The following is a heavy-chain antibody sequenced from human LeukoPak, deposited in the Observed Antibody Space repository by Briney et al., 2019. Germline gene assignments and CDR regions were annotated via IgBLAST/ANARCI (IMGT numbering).Heavy chain of an antibody. D-gene: IGHD2-2*01. V-gene: IGHV1-69*06. CDR2: IIPIFGTA. CDR1: GGTFSSYA. Sequence: GASVKVSRKASGGTFSSYAISWVRQAPGQGLEWMGGIIPIFGTANYAQKFQVRVTITADKSTSTAYMELSSLRSEDTAVYYCAVRYCSSTSCYSNDAFDIWGQGTMVTVSS. CDR3: AVRYCSSTSCYSNDAFDI. J-gene: IGHJ3*02.